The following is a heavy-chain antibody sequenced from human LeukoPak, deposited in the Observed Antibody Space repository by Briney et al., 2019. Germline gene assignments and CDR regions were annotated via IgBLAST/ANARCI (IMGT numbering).Heavy chain of an antibody. V-gene: IGHV3-23*01. CDR3: AKGPYSSSWSDY. Sequence: GGSLRLSCAASGFTFSSYAMSWVRQAPGKELEGVSAISGSGGSTYYADSVKGRFTISRDNSKNTLYLQMNSLRAEDTAVYYCAKGPYSSSWSDYWGQGTLVTVSS. D-gene: IGHD6-13*01. CDR1: GFTFSSYA. CDR2: ISGSGGST. J-gene: IGHJ4*02.